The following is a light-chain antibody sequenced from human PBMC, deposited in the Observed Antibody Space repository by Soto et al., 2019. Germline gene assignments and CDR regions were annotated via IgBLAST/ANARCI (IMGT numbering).Light chain of an antibody. CDR2: EVS. CDR3: CSYAGSRVV. Sequence: QSALTQPASVSGSPGQSITISCTGTSSDVGSYNLVSWYQQHPGKAPKLMIYEVSKRPSGVSNRFSGYKSGNTASLTISGLQAEDEADYYCCSYAGSRVVFGGGTKLTVL. V-gene: IGLV2-23*02. J-gene: IGLJ3*02. CDR1: SSDVGSYNL.